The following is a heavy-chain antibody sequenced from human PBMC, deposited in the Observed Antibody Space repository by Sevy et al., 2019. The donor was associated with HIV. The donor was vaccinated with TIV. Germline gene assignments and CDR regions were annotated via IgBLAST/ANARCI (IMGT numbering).Heavy chain of an antibody. J-gene: IGHJ6*02. V-gene: IGHV1-58*01. CDR2: IVIGSGDT. D-gene: IGHD2-15*01. CDR3: AADARGFCSGSSCSVENGMDV. CDR1: GFTFSRTA. Sequence: ASVKVSCKASGFTFSRTAVQWVRQARGQRPEWIGWIVIGSGDTNYAQKFQERVTFTRDMSTRTAYMDVSSLRSEDTAVYYCAADARGFCSGSSCSVENGMDVWGQGTTVTVSS.